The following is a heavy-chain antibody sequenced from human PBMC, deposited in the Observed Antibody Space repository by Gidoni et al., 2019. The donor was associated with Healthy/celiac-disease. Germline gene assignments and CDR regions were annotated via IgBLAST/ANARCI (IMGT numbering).Heavy chain of an antibody. V-gene: IGHV4-39*01. D-gene: IGHD3-10*01. CDR2: IYYSGRT. Sequence: QLQLQESGPGLVKLSETLSLTCPVSGGSIRSSRYYWGWIRPPPGKGLEWIGSIYYSGRTYYNPSLKSRVTISVDTSKNQFSLKLSSVTAADTAVYYCAKSQPGRGGSGTAFDYWGQGTLVTVSS. J-gene: IGHJ4*02. CDR3: AKSQPGRGGSGTAFDY. CDR1: GGSIRSSRYY.